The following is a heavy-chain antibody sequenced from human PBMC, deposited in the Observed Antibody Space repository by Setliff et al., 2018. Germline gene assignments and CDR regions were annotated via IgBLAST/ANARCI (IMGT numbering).Heavy chain of an antibody. V-gene: IGHV4-61*09. D-gene: IGHD3-3*01. CDR2: IYTSWST. J-gene: IGHJ6*03. Sequence: TLSLTCTVSDDSISSRHYYWSWIRQPAGKGLEWIGHIYTSWSTNYNPSLKGRASLSIDASKRQFSLKLTSVTAADTAVYYCARMSGFLYIDVWGKGTTVTVSS. CDR1: DDSISSRHYY. CDR3: ARMSGFLYIDV.